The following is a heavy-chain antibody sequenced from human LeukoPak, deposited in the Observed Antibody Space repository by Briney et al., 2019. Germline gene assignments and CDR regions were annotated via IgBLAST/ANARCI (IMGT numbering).Heavy chain of an antibody. CDR3: ARDRVGATSNFDY. D-gene: IGHD1-26*01. CDR1: GGSVSSGSYY. Sequence: PSETLSLTCTVSGGSVSSGSYYWSWIRQPPGKGLEWIGYIYYSGSTNYNPSLKSRVTISVDTSKNQFSLKLSSVTAADTAVYYCARDRVGATSNFDYWGQGTLVTVSS. V-gene: IGHV4-61*01. CDR2: IYYSGST. J-gene: IGHJ4*02.